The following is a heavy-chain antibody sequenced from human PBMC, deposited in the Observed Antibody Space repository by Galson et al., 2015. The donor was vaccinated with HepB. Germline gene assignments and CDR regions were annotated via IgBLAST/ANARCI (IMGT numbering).Heavy chain of an antibody. CDR3: ARYCSGGSCYRVRGMDV. CDR1: GYTFTSYY. D-gene: IGHD2-15*01. J-gene: IGHJ6*02. Sequence: SVKVSCKASGYTFTSYYMHWVRQAPGQGLEWMGIINPSGGSTSYAQKFQGRVTMTRDTSTSTVCMELSSLRSEDTAVYYCARYCSGGSCYRVRGMDVWGQGTTVTVSS. V-gene: IGHV1-46*01. CDR2: INPSGGST.